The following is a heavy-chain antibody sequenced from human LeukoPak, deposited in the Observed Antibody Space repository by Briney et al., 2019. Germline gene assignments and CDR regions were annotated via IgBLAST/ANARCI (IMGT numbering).Heavy chain of an antibody. Sequence: ASVTVSFTASGYTFTSYYMHWVRQAPGQGLEWMGIINPSGGSTSYAQKFQGRVTMTRDTSTSTVYMELSSLRSEDTAVYYCARYSSGWSSFDYWGQGTLVTVSS. CDR1: GYTFTSYY. V-gene: IGHV1-46*01. D-gene: IGHD6-19*01. J-gene: IGHJ4*02. CDR2: INPSGGST. CDR3: ARYSSGWSSFDY.